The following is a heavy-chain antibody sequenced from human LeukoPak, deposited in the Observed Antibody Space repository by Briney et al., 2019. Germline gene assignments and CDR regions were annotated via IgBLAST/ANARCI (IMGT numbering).Heavy chain of an antibody. V-gene: IGHV4-30-4*08. D-gene: IGHD6-13*01. CDR3: ARVWYSSSCFDY. J-gene: IGHJ4*02. CDR1: GGSISSGDYY. Sequence: SETLSLTCTVSGGSISSGDYYWSWIRQPPGKGLEWIGYIYYSGSTYYNPSLKSRVTISVDTSKNQFSLKLSSLTAADTAVYYCARVWYSSSCFDYWGQGTLVTVSS. CDR2: IYYSGST.